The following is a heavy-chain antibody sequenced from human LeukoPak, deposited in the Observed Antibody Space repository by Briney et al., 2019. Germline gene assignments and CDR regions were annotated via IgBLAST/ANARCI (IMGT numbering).Heavy chain of an antibody. J-gene: IGHJ5*02. CDR3: ARGRVVAATNWFDP. Sequence: SETLSLTCAVSGGSISSGGYSWSWIRQPPGKGLEWIGYIYHSGSTYYNPSLKSRVTTSVDRSKNQFSLKLSSVTAADTAVYYCARGRVVAATNWFDPWGQGTLVTVSS. CDR1: GGSISSGGYS. D-gene: IGHD2-15*01. CDR2: IYHSGST. V-gene: IGHV4-30-2*01.